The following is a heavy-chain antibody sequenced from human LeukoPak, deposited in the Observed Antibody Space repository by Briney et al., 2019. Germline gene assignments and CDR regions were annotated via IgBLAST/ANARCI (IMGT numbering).Heavy chain of an antibody. CDR1: GFTFSSYA. V-gene: IGHV3-23*01. CDR3: XXDDGYSGYDAYGY. Sequence: GGSLRLSCAASGFTFSSYAMSWVRQAPGKGLEWVSVISGSGGSTYYADSVKGRFTISRDNSKNTLYLQMNSLRAEDTAVYYXXXDDGYSGYDAYGYWGQGTLVTVSS. J-gene: IGHJ4*02. D-gene: IGHD5-12*01. CDR2: ISGSGGST.